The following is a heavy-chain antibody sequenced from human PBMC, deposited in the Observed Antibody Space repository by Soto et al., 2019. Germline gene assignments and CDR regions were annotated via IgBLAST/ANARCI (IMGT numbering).Heavy chain of an antibody. V-gene: IGHV3-21*01. CDR3: ARGGEDGYNYDY. CDR1: GFTFSSYS. D-gene: IGHD5-12*01. Sequence: GGSLRLSCAASGFTFSSYSTNWVRQAPGKGLEWVSSISSSSSYIYYADSVKGRFTISRDNAKNSLYLQMNSLRAEDTAVYYCARGGEDGYNYDYWGQGTLVTVSS. J-gene: IGHJ4*02. CDR2: ISSSSSYI.